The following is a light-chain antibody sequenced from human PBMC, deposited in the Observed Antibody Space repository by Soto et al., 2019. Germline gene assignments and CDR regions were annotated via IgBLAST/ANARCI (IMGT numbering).Light chain of an antibody. V-gene: IGKV3-20*01. CDR1: QSVSNNY. CDR2: GAN. J-gene: IGKJ3*01. CDR3: QQYGGSPVT. Sequence: EIVLTQSPGPLSLSPGERATLSCSASQSVSNNYLAWYQQRPGQAPRLLIYGANTSATVLPERFSGSSSGTDFTLTISRLEPEDFALYYCQQYGGSPVTFGPGTKVDMK.